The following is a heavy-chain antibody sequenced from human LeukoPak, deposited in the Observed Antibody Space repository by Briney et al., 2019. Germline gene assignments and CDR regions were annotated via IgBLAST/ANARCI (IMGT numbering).Heavy chain of an antibody. CDR3: ARGDPLDY. J-gene: IGHJ4*02. CDR1: GFTSTRHG. V-gene: IGHV3-30*03. CDR2: NLVDGTNR. Sequence: GGSLRLSCAASGFTSTRHGVHWVRQAPGKGLEWGAVNLVDGTNRYVASVKGRYTISRDNSKNTVYLQMNGLRAEDTAVYYGARGDPLDYWGQGTLVTVSS. D-gene: IGHD3-16*01.